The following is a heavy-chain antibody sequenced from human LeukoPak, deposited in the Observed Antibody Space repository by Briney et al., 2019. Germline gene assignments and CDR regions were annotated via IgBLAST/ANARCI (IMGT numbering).Heavy chain of an antibody. CDR3: ARVSGSSEVFDY. D-gene: IGHD1-26*01. Sequence: SETLSLTCTVSGGSISSSSYYWGWIRQPPGKGLEWIGSIYYSGSTYYNPSLKSRVTISVDTSKNQFSLKLTSVTAADTAVYYCARVSGSSEVFDYWGQGTLVTVSS. J-gene: IGHJ4*02. CDR2: IYYSGST. CDR1: GGSISSSSYY. V-gene: IGHV4-39*01.